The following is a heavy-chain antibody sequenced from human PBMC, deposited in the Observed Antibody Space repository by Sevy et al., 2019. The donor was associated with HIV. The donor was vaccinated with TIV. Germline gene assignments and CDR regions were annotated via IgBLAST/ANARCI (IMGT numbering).Heavy chain of an antibody. V-gene: IGHV4-61*01. CDR3: ARALQNYYYGMDV. Sequence: SETLSLTWTVSGGSVSSGSYFWSWIRQPPGKGLEWIGYIYYSGRIKYNPSLKSRVTISVDTSKNQFSLKLSSVTAADTAVYYCARALQNYYYGMDVWGQGTTVTVSS. CDR1: GGSVSSGSYF. J-gene: IGHJ6*02. CDR2: IYYSGRI.